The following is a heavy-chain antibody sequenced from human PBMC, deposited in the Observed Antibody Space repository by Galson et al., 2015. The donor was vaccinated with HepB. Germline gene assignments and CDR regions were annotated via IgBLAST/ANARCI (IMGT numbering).Heavy chain of an antibody. Sequence: QSGAEVKKPGESLKISCKGSGYSFTSYWIGWVRQMPGKGLEWMGIIYPGDSDTRYSPSFQGQVTISADKSISTAYLQWSSLKASDTAMYYCATTWTDYYDSSGYYPAGGMDVWGQGTTVTVSS. CDR2: IYPGDSDT. CDR3: ATTWTDYYDSSGYYPAGGMDV. CDR1: GYSFTSYW. V-gene: IGHV5-51*03. J-gene: IGHJ6*02. D-gene: IGHD3-22*01.